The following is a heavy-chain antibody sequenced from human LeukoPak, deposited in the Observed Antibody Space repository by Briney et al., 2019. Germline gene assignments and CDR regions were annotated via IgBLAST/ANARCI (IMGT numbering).Heavy chain of an antibody. Sequence: GGSLRLSCAASGFTFSDYYMSWIRQAPGKGLEWVSYISSSGSTIYYADSVKGRFTISRDNAKNSLYLQMSSLRAEDTAVYYCARALVEEWLLYRYFSNYYMDVWGKGTTVTVSS. V-gene: IGHV3-11*01. D-gene: IGHD3-3*01. J-gene: IGHJ6*03. CDR2: ISSSGSTI. CDR3: ARALVEEWLLYRYFSNYYMDV. CDR1: GFTFSDYY.